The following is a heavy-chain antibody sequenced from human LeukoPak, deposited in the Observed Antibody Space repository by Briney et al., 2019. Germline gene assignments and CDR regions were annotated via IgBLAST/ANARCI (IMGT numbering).Heavy chain of an antibody. Sequence: GGSLRLSCAASGFTFSSYAMSWVRQAPGKGLEWVSAISGSGGSTYYADSVKGRFTISRDNSKNTLYLQMNSLRAEDTAVYYCAKFSTYYYDSSGYYPPFDYWGQGTLVTVSS. V-gene: IGHV3-23*01. CDR2: ISGSGGST. CDR1: GFTFSSYA. D-gene: IGHD3-22*01. J-gene: IGHJ4*02. CDR3: AKFSTYYYDSSGYYPPFDY.